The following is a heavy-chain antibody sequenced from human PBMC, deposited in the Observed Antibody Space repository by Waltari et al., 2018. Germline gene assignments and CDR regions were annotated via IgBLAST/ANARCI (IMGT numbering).Heavy chain of an antibody. CDR3: VRGTYYYDSSGDFDY. V-gene: IGHV3-7*04. CDR1: GFTFSSSW. Sequence: EVQLVESGGGLVQPGGSLRLSCAASGFTFSSSWMSWVRQAPGKGLEWVANIKQDGSEKYYVDSVKGRFTISRDNAKNSLYLQMNSPRAEDTAVYYCVRGTYYYDSSGDFDYWGQGTLVTVSS. J-gene: IGHJ4*02. D-gene: IGHD3-22*01. CDR2: IKQDGSEK.